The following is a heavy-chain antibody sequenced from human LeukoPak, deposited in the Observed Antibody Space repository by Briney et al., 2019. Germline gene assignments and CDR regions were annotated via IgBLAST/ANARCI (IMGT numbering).Heavy chain of an antibody. Sequence: GGSLRLSCAASGFTFSSYAMSWVRQAPGKGLEWVSHISSSSSTIYYADSVKGRFTISRDNAKNSLYLQMNSLRAEDTAVYYCASIDWGSGSFDYWGQGTLVTVSS. D-gene: IGHD7-27*01. CDR2: ISSSSSTI. J-gene: IGHJ4*02. CDR1: GFTFSSYA. V-gene: IGHV3-48*01. CDR3: ASIDWGSGSFDY.